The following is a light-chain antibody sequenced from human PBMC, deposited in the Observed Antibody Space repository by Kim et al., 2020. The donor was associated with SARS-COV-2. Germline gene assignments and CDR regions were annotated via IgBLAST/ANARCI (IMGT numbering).Light chain of an antibody. CDR2: QDK. CDR3: QSYDRTNVV. J-gene: IGLJ3*02. V-gene: IGLV6-57*03. CDR1: GGSIASDY. Sequence: GTTVTISCTRTGGSIASDYVQWYQQRPGSAPTTVIYQDKQRPSGVPDRFSGSFDTSSNSASLTISGLKTEDEADYYCQSYDRTNVVFGGGTQLTVL.